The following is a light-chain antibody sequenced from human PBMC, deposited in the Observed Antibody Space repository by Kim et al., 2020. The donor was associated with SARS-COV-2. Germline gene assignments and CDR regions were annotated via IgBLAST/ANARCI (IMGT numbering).Light chain of an antibody. CDR3: QQRSNWPLT. CDR2: DAS. V-gene: IGKV3-11*01. Sequence: LSPGEGATLSCRASQSVSSYLAWYQQQPGQAPRLLIYDASNRATGIPARFSGSGSGTDFTLTISSLEPEDFAVYYCQQRSNWPLTFGGGTKVDIK. J-gene: IGKJ4*01. CDR1: QSVSSY.